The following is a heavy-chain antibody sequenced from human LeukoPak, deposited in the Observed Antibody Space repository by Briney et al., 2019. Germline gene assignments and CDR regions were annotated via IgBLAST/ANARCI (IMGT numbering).Heavy chain of an antibody. CDR3: ARQKWEQQGRDYCFNGLDV. V-gene: IGHV4-4*07. CDR2: IYTSGST. D-gene: IGHD1/OR15-1a*01. CDR1: GGSISSYY. J-gene: IGHJ6*02. Sequence: PSETLSLTCTVSGGSISSYYWSWIRQPAGKGLEWIGRIYTSGSTNYNPSLKSRVTMSVDRSRNQFSLKLTSVTAADTAVYYCARQKWEQQGRDYCFNGLDVWGPGTTVIVSS.